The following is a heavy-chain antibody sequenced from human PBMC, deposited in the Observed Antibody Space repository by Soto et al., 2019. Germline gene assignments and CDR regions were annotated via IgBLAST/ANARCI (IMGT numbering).Heavy chain of an antibody. CDR2: IYYSGST. CDR3: ASLPYDFWSGRTYYFDY. Sequence: QVQLQESGPGLVKPSQTLSLTCTVSGGSISSGDYYWSWIRQPPGKGLEWIGYIYYSGSTYYNPSLKSRVTISVDTSKNQFSLKLSSVTAADTAVYYCASLPYDFWSGRTYYFDYWGQGTLVTVSS. V-gene: IGHV4-30-4*01. J-gene: IGHJ4*02. D-gene: IGHD3-3*01. CDR1: GGSISSGDYY.